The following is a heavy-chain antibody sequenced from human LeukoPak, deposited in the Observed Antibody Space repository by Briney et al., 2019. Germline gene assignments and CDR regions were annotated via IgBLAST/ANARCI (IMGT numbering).Heavy chain of an antibody. V-gene: IGHV3-53*01. CDR3: ARLVGDRTIYDF. CDR2: IYSGGST. CDR1: GFAVSSNY. D-gene: IGHD1-26*01. Sequence: PGGSLRLSCAASGFAVSSNYMSWVRQAPGKGLEWVSVIYSGGSTYYADSVKGRFTISRDNSKNTVYLQMNSLRVEDTAVYYCARLVGDRTIYDFWGPGTLVTVSS. J-gene: IGHJ4*02.